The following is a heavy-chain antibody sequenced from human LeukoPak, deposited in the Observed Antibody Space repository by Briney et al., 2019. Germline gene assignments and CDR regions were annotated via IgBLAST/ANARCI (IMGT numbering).Heavy chain of an antibody. CDR2: ISSSSSYI. CDR1: GFTFSTYN. D-gene: IGHD1-1*01. Sequence: GGSLRLSCAASGFTFSTYNMNWVRQAPGKGLEWVSSISSSSSYIYYADTVKGRFTISRDNAKNSLYLQMNSLRAEDTAVYYCARGGTLVDYWGQGTLVTVSS. CDR3: ARGGTLVDY. J-gene: IGHJ4*02. V-gene: IGHV3-21*01.